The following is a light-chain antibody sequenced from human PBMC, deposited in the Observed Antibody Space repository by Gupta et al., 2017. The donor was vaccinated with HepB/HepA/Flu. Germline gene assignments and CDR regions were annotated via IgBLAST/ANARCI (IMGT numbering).Light chain of an antibody. V-gene: IGLV2-14*03. J-gene: IGLJ3*02. CDR1: SSDVGGYDF. Sequence: QSALTQPASVSGSPGQSITISCTGTSSDVGGYDFVSWYQQHPGKAPKRMIYDVSNRPSGVSNRFSGSKSGNTASLTISGLQAEDEADYYCSSYVRSTKRVFGGGTKLTVL. CDR3: SSYVRSTKRV. CDR2: DVS.